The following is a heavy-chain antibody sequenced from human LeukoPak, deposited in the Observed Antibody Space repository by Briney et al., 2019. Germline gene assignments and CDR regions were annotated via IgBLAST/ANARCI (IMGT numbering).Heavy chain of an antibody. CDR1: GYTFTSYD. CDR3: ARELGAAGAGYYYYCMDV. Sequence: ASVKVSCKASGYTFTSYDINWVRQATGQGLEWMGWMNPNSGNTGYAQKYQGRVTMTRYTSISTAYMELSSLRSEDTAVYYCARELGAAGAGYYYYCMDVWGKGTTVTVSS. CDR2: MNPNSGNT. J-gene: IGHJ6*03. D-gene: IGHD6-13*01. V-gene: IGHV1-8*01.